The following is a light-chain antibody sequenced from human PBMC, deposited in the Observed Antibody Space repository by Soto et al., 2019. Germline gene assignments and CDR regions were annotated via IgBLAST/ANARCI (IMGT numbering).Light chain of an antibody. CDR3: QQYNSYSVT. CDR2: DAS. Sequence: DIQMTQSPSTVSASVGDRVTITCRASQTISRWFAWYQQKSGKAPKLLIFDASSLHTGVPSRFSGSGSGTEFTLTISSLQPEDFATYYCQQYNSYSVTFGGGTKVEIK. CDR1: QTISRW. V-gene: IGKV1-5*01. J-gene: IGKJ4*01.